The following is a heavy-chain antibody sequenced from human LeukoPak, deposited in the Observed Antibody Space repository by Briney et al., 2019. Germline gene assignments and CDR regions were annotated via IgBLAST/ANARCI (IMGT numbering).Heavy chain of an antibody. CDR2: IIPIFGTA. D-gene: IGHD3-22*01. Sequence: SVKVSCKASGGTFSSYAISWVRQAPGQGLEWMGRIIPIFGTANYAQKFQGRVTITTDESTSTAYMELSSLRSEDTAVYYCAREGTYYYDSSGYYSWGQRTLVTVSS. CDR3: AREGTYYYDSSGYYS. V-gene: IGHV1-69*05. CDR1: GGTFSSYA. J-gene: IGHJ5*02.